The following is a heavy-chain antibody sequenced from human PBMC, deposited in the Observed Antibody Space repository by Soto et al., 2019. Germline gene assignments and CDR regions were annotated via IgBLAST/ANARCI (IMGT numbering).Heavy chain of an antibody. Sequence: ASVKVSCKASGDTFSSYAISWVRQAPGQGLEWIGGIIPIFSTANYAQKFQGRVTITADEFTSPGYMELSSMRSEDKDVYYRARDPLAGMEAPSHYFDCWGQGALV. J-gene: IGHJ4*02. CDR3: ARDPLAGMEAPSHYFDC. CDR2: IIPIFSTA. V-gene: IGHV1-69*13. D-gene: IGHD6-19*01. CDR1: GDTFSSYA.